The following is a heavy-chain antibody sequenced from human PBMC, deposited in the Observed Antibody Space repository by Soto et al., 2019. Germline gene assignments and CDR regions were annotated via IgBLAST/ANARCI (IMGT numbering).Heavy chain of an antibody. V-gene: IGHV3-33*01. CDR1: GFTFSSYG. CDR2: IWYDGGNK. CDR3: AREGGSGYYKGMDV. D-gene: IGHD2-15*01. Sequence: PGGSLRLSCAASGFTFSSYGMHWVRQAPGKGLEWVAVIWYDGGNKYYADSVKGRFTISRDNSKNTLYLQMNSLRAEDTAVYYCAREGGSGYYKGMDVWGRGTTVTGSS. J-gene: IGHJ6*02.